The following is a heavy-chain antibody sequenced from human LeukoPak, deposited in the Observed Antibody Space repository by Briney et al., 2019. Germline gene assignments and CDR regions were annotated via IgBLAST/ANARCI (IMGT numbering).Heavy chain of an antibody. Sequence: ASVKVSCKASGYTFTSYDINWVRQATGQGLEWMGWMNPNSGNTGYAQKFQGRVTMTRNTSISTAYMELSSLRSEDTAVYYCARGGIAAAGDWFDPWGQGTLVTVSS. V-gene: IGHV1-8*01. J-gene: IGHJ5*02. CDR2: MNPNSGNT. CDR3: ARGGIAAAGDWFDP. CDR1: GYTFTSYD. D-gene: IGHD6-13*01.